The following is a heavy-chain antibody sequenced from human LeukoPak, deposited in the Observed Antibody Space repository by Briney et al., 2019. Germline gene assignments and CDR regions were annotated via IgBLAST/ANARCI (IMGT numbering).Heavy chain of an antibody. CDR2: VYHSGST. Sequence: PSGTLSLTCAVSGGSINTSNWWSWVRQPPGKGLEWIGEVYHSGSTNYNPSLKSRVTMSIDKSKKQFSLNLSFVTAADTAVYYCAKDLDCWGQGTLVTVSS. CDR1: GGSINTSNW. J-gene: IGHJ4*02. V-gene: IGHV4-4*02. CDR3: AKDLDC.